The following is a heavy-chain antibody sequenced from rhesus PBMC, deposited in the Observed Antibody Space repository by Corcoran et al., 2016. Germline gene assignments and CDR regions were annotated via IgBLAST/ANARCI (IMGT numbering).Heavy chain of an antibody. CDR1: GGPIRRNY. CDR3: ARGSSVLYTRFGV. D-gene: IGHD4-29*01. J-gene: IGHJ5-1*01. Sequence: QLQLQESGPGLVKPSETLSLTCAVSGGPIRRNYWSWVPPPPGKGREWIGRISGSGGSTDYTPSLKSRFTISTDTSKNQFSLKLTSVTAADTAVFYCARGSSVLYTRFGVWGAGVLVTVSS. CDR2: ISGSGGST. V-gene: IGHV4-173*01.